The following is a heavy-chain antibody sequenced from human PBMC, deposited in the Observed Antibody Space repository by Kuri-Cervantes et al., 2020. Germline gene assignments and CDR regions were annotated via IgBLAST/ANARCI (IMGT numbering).Heavy chain of an antibody. J-gene: IGHJ3*02. D-gene: IGHD2-21*02. Sequence: ESLKISCTVSGGSISSSSYYWSWIRQPPGKGLEWIGYIYYSGSTNYNPSLKSRVTISVDTSKNQFSLKLSSVTAADTAVYYCARESVVVTVFDIWGQGTMVTVSS. V-gene: IGHV4-61*01. CDR1: GGSISSSSYY. CDR3: ARESVVVTVFDI. CDR2: IYYSGST.